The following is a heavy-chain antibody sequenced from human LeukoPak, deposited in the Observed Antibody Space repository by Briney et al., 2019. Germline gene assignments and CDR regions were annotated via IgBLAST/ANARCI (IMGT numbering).Heavy chain of an antibody. CDR3: ARGRYESTRLSAYYYYYMDV. J-gene: IGHJ6*03. V-gene: IGHV4-4*07. Sequence: PSATLSLTCAVSGASITSCYWSWVRESAGKGLEWIGRLYTTGTTNYNPSLKSRVIMSGDSSKNQLSLTLTSVTAADTAVYYCARGRYESTRLSAYYYYYMDVWGKGTTVTVSS. CDR1: GASITSCY. D-gene: IGHD1-14*01. CDR2: LYTTGTT.